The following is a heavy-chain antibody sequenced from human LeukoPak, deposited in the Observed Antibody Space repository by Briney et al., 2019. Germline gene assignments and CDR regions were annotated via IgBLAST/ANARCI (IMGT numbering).Heavy chain of an antibody. D-gene: IGHD4-17*01. CDR2: ISGSGGST. Sequence: PGGSLRLSCAASGFTFSSYAMSWVRQAPGKGLEWVSAISGSGGSTYYADSVKGRFTISRDNSKNTLYLQMNSLRAEDTAVYYCARYDYGDYNCMDVWGKGTTVTVSS. CDR1: GFTFSSYA. CDR3: ARYDYGDYNCMDV. V-gene: IGHV3-23*01. J-gene: IGHJ6*03.